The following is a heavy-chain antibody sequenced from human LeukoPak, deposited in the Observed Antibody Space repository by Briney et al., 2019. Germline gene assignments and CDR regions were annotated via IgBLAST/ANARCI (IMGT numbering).Heavy chain of an antibody. CDR2: VYYTGST. V-gene: IGHV4-39*01. CDR1: SGSISTSTYY. D-gene: IGHD6-13*01. CDR3: ARLGSSWGEWY. Sequence: SETLSLTCTVSSGSISTSTYYWGWIRQPPGKGLEWIGSVYYTGSTYYNPSLKSRVTISVDTSKNQFSLKLSSVTAADTAVYYCARLGSSWGEWYWGRGTLVTVSS. J-gene: IGHJ4*02.